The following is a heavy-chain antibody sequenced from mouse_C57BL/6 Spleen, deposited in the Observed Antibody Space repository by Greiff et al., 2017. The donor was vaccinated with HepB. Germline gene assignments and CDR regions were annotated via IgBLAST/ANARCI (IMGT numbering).Heavy chain of an antibody. CDR2: ISSGGSYT. Sequence: EVKLVESGGDLVKPGGSLKLSCAASGFTFSSYGMSWVRQTPDKRLEWVATISSGGSYTYYPDSVKGRFTISRDNAKNTLYLQMSSLKSEDTAMYYCARHDWLDYWGQGTTLTVSS. D-gene: IGHD2-13*01. CDR3: ARHDWLDY. CDR1: GFTFSSYG. J-gene: IGHJ2*01. V-gene: IGHV5-6*01.